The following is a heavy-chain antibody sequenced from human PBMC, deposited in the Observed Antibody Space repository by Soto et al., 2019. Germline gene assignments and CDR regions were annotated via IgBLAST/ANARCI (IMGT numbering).Heavy chain of an antibody. CDR1: AGSISSSSYY. J-gene: IGHJ1*01. CDR2: IYYSGST. CDR3: ERVGYSYGYV. D-gene: IGHD5-18*01. V-gene: IGHV4-39*01. Sequence: QLQLQESGPGLVKPSETLSLTCTVSAGSISSSSYYWGWIRQPPGKGLEWIGSIYYSGSTSYTPSLKSRVTRCVDTSKNQFSLKLSSVTAADTAVYYCERVGYSYGYVCGQCTLVTVSS.